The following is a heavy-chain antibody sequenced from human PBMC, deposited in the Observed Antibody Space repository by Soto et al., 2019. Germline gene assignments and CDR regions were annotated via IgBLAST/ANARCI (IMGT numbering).Heavy chain of an antibody. D-gene: IGHD5-12*01. V-gene: IGHV4-30-4*01. CDR2: IPSRGRP. CDR1: GASIAGGSYY. Sequence: SETLSLTYSVSGASIAGGSYYWSWVRQPPGKGLEWIGYIPSRGRPFYNPSLTSRGTISADSSKNQLSLQLTSVTAADTAVYYCVRDQYSGYDFGLWGQGNLVT. J-gene: IGHJ5*02. CDR3: VRDQYSGYDFGL.